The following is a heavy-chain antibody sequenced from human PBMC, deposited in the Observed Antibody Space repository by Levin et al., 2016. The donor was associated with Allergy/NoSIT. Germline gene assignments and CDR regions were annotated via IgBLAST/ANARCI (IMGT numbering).Heavy chain of an antibody. Sequence: GGSLRLSCAASGFTFSSYAMSWVRQVPGRGLEWLSGITSGGSTTYYADSVKGRFTISRDNSKNTLFLQMNSLRAEDTAVYYCAKTAGGWLPLDSWGQGTLVTVSS. J-gene: IGHJ4*02. D-gene: IGHD5-24*01. CDR2: ITSGGSTT. CDR1: GFTFSSYA. V-gene: IGHV3-23*01. CDR3: AKTAGGWLPLDS.